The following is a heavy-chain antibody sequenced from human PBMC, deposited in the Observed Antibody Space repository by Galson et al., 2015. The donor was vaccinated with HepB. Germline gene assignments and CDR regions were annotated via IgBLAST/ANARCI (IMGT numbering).Heavy chain of an antibody. CDR2: VPSDGSNR. J-gene: IGHJ4*02. V-gene: IGHV3-30-3*01. CDR1: GFIFSSYA. CDR3: ARGKRDTSLVDRGFDY. D-gene: IGHD3-3*02. Sequence: SLRLSCAASGFIFSSYAMHWVRQAPGKGLEWVAFVPSDGSNRYFADSVKGRFTISRDNSKNTLYLQMNSLRAEDTAVYYCARGKRDTSLVDRGFDYWGQGTLVTVSS.